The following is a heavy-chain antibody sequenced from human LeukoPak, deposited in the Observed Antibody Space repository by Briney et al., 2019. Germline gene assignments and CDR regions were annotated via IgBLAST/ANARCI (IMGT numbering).Heavy chain of an antibody. V-gene: IGHV1-46*01. CDR2: GGST. CDR3: AGDGLAYCGGDCYSPSDY. D-gene: IGHD2-21*02. Sequence: GGSTSYAQKFQGRVTMTRDTSTSTVYMELSSLRSEDTAVYYCAGDGLAYCGGDCYSPSDYWGQGTLVTVSS. J-gene: IGHJ4*02.